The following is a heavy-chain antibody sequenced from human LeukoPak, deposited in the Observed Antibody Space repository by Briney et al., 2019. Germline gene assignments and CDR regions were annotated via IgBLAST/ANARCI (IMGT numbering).Heavy chain of an antibody. Sequence: GGSLRLSCAASGFTFSSYSMNWVRQAPGKGLEWVSSISSSSSYIYYADSVKGRFTISRDNAKNSLYLQMNSLRAEDTAVYYCARAYSLVYPPDYWGQGTLVTVSS. V-gene: IGHV3-21*01. CDR3: ARAYSLVYPPDY. D-gene: IGHD5/OR15-5a*01. CDR1: GFTFSSYS. CDR2: ISSSSSYI. J-gene: IGHJ4*02.